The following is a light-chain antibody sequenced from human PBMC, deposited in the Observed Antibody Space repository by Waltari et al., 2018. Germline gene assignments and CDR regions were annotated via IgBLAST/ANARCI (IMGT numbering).Light chain of an antibody. CDR2: DVR. V-gene: IGLV2-14*03. CDR3: SSYSTSITPYV. Sequence: QSALTQPASVSGSPGQSITISCTGTSSDVGGYNHVAWYQQHPGKAPKLIIYDVRSRPSVVSTRFFGSKSGNTASLTISWLQAEDEAVYFCSSYSTSITPYVFGTGTKVTVL. CDR1: SSDVGGYNH. J-gene: IGLJ1*01.